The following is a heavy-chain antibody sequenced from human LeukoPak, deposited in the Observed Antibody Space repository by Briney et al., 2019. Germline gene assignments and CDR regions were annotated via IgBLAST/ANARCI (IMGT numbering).Heavy chain of an antibody. CDR2: ISDDGNNI. V-gene: IGHV3-30*04. CDR1: GFTLRNYA. J-gene: IGHJ4*02. Sequence: PGGSLRLSCAASGFTLRNYAMHWVRQAPGKGLEWVAVISDDGNNIYYADSVKGRFTITRDNSKNTVYLQMNSLRSEDTAVYYCARGPSQGIYYYDSNGHLRYWGEGTPVTVSS. D-gene: IGHD3-22*01. CDR3: ARGPSQGIYYYDSNGHLRY.